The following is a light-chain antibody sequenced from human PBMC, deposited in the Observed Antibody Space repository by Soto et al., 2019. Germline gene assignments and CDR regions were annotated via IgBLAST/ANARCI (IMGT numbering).Light chain of an antibody. CDR1: RSNIGSNA. J-gene: IGLJ3*02. Sequence: QSVLTQPPSASGTPGQRVTISCSGSRSNIGSNAVSWYQQLPGTAPILLIYNDNQRPSGVPDRFSASKSGTSASLAISGPQSEDEADYYCAAWDDSLNARGVFGGGTELTVL. CDR2: NDN. V-gene: IGLV1-44*01. CDR3: AAWDDSLNARGV.